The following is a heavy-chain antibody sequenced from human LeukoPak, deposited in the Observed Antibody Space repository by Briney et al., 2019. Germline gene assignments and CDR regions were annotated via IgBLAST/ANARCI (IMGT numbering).Heavy chain of an antibody. Sequence: SQTLSLTCAVYRGSVSNFYWSWIRQPPGKWLGWIGEISPSRGTNDNPSLKSRVTISVDTSKNQFSLRLSSVTAADTAVYYCARHAYGGLNYYGLDVWGQGTTVTVSS. CDR2: ISPSRGT. D-gene: IGHD2-21*01. J-gene: IGHJ6*02. CDR3: ARHAYGGLNYYGLDV. V-gene: IGHV4-34*01. CDR1: RGSVSNFY.